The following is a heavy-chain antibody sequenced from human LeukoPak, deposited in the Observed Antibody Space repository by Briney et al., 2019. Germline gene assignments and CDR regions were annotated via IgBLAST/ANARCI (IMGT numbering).Heavy chain of an antibody. CDR3: AKAVYDSSGSFDF. CDR1: GFSFSTYA. J-gene: IGHJ4*02. CDR2: ISGSGGSP. D-gene: IGHD3-22*01. Sequence: GGSPRLSCAASGFSFSTYAMTWVRRAPGKGLEWVSGISGSGGSPYYADSVKGRFTISRDTSKNTLYLQMNSLRAGDTAVYYCAKAVYDSSGSFDFWGQGTLVTVSS. V-gene: IGHV3-23*01.